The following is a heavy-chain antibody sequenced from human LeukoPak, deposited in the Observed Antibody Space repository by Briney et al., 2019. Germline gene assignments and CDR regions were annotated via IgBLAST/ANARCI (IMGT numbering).Heavy chain of an antibody. CDR3: ARDKAGESRAFDI. CDR2: ISSSSSYI. D-gene: IGHD7-27*01. Sequence: GGSLRLSCAASGFTFSSYSMNWVRQAPGKGLEWVSSISSSSSYIYYADSVKDRFTISRDNAKNSLYLQMNSLRAEDTAVYYCARDKAGESRAFDIWGQGTMVTVSS. CDR1: GFTFSSYS. J-gene: IGHJ3*02. V-gene: IGHV3-21*01.